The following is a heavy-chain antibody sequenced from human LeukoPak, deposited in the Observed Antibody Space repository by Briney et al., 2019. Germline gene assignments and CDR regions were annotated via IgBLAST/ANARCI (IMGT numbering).Heavy chain of an antibody. J-gene: IGHJ4*02. CDR3: AKAGDPAYYFDY. V-gene: IGHV3-23*01. CDR2: ISGSGGST. CDR1: GFTFSSYA. Sequence: PGGSLRPSCAASGFTFSSYAMSWVRQAPGKGLEWVSGISGSGGSTYYADSVKGRFTISRDNSKNTLYLQMNSLRAEDTAVYYCAKAGDPAYYFDYWGQGTLVTVSS. D-gene: IGHD3-10*01.